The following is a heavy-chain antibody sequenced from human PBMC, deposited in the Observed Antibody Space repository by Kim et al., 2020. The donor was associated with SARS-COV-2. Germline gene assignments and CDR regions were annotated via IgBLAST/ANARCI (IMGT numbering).Heavy chain of an antibody. Sequence: GGSLRLSCAASGFTFSSYAMSWVRQAPGKGLEWVSAISGSGGSTYYADSVKGRFTISRDNSKNTLYLQMNSLRAEGTAVYYCAKDRRFWCLSYWGQGTLVTVSS. CDR1: GFTFSSYA. CDR2: ISGSGGST. J-gene: IGHJ4*02. CDR3: AKDRRFWCLSY. D-gene: IGHD3-3*01. V-gene: IGHV3-23*01.